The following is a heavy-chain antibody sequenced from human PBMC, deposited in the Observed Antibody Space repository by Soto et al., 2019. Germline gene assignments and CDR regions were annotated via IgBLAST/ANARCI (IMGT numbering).Heavy chain of an antibody. CDR1: GFTFRSYA. Sequence: GGSLRLSCSASGFTFRSYAIHWVRQAPGKGLEWVSAISFDGSNEYYADSVKGRFTISRDNSKNTLYLQMNSLRAEDTAVYYCYLGRGYYPKYNWLDPWGQGTLVTVYS. V-gene: IGHV3-30-3*01. CDR3: YLGRGYYPKYNWLDP. CDR2: ISFDGSNE. D-gene: IGHD3-22*01. J-gene: IGHJ5*02.